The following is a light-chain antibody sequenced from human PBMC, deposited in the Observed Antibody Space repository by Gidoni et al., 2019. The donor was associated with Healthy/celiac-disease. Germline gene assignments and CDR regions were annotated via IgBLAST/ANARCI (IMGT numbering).Light chain of an antibody. Sequence: DLVMTQSPDSLAVSLGERGTINCKSSQSVLYSSNNKNYLAWYQQKPGQPPKLLIYWASTREAGVPDRFSGSGSETDFTLTISSLQAEDVAVYYCQQYYSTPITFGGGTKVEIK. J-gene: IGKJ4*02. V-gene: IGKV4-1*01. CDR3: QQYYSTPIT. CDR2: WAS. CDR1: QSVLYSSNNKNY.